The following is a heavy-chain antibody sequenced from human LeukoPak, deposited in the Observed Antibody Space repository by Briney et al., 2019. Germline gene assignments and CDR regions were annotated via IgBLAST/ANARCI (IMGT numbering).Heavy chain of an antibody. D-gene: IGHD5-18*01. CDR1: GYTFTSYG. V-gene: IGHV1-18*01. CDR3: ARALRGYSYGYYYYYMDV. CDR2: ISAYNGNT. J-gene: IGHJ6*03. Sequence: ASVKVSCKASGYTFTSYGISWVRQAPGQGLEWMGWISAYNGNTNYAQKLQGRVTMTTDTSTSTAYMELRSLRSDDTAVYYCARALRGYSYGYYYYYMDVWGKGTTVTISS.